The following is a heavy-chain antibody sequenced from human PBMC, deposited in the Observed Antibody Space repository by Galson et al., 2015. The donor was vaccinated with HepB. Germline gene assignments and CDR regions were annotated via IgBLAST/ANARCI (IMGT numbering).Heavy chain of an antibody. Sequence: SLRLSCAVSGFTFSGYTMNWVRQAPGKGLEWVSSISGSSSYIYYADSVKGRFTVSRDNAKKSLYLEMDSLRAEDTAVYYCARVQTAYPSPAGSYDYGLDVWGQGTTVTVSS. CDR2: ISGSSSYI. J-gene: IGHJ6*02. V-gene: IGHV3-21*01. CDR1: GFTFSGYT. CDR3: ARVQTAYPSPAGSYDYGLDV.